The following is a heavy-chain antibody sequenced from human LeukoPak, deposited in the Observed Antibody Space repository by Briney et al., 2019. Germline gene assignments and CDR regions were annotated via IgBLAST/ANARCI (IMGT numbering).Heavy chain of an antibody. J-gene: IGHJ4*02. CDR1: GFTVSSNY. CDR3: AKGEHYYDSSGPFDY. D-gene: IGHD3-22*01. CDR2: ISGSGGST. V-gene: IGHV3-23*01. Sequence: GSLRLSCAASGFTVSSNYMSWVRQAPGKGLEWVSAISGSGGSTYYADSVKGRFTISRDNSKNTLYLQMNSLRAEDTAVYYCAKGEHYYDSSGPFDYWGQGTLVTVSS.